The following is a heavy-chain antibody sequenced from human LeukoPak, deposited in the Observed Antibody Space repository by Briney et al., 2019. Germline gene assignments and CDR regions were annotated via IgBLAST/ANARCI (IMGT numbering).Heavy chain of an antibody. CDR1: GGSISSGGYY. J-gene: IGHJ4*02. CDR2: LYYSGRS. V-gene: IGHV4-31*03. Sequence: SETLSLTCTVSGGSISSGGYYWSWIRQHPGKGLEWIGYLYYSGRSYYNPSLKSRVKMSVDTSASQFSLQLSTVTPAGTPVYFCARGVRGGWYYFDYWGQGTLVTVFS. D-gene: IGHD6-19*01. CDR3: ARGVRGGWYYFDY.